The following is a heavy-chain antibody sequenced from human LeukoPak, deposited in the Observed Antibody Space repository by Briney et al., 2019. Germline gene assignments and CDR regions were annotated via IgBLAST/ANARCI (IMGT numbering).Heavy chain of an antibody. J-gene: IGHJ6*03. Sequence: GGSLRLSCAASGFTFSDYYMSWIRQAPGKGLEWVSYISSSGSTIYYADSVKGRFTISRDNAKNSLYLQMNSPRAEDTAVYYCAREGPHYDFWSGYQEYYYYMDVWGKGTTVTVSS. CDR2: ISSSGSTI. V-gene: IGHV3-11*04. CDR1: GFTFSDYY. D-gene: IGHD3-3*01. CDR3: AREGPHYDFWSGYQEYYYYMDV.